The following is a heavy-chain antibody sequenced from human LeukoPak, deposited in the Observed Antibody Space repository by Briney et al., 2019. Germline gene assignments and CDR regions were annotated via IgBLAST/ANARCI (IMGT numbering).Heavy chain of an antibody. J-gene: IGHJ4*02. CDR2: IFSNGDT. CDR3: TRDQMNY. Sequence: GGSLRLSCTASAFTVSRNYMLWVGQAPGKGLEWVSLIFSNGDTHYADSVKGRFTISRDTSKNTVSLQMNSLRVEDTAMYYCTRDQMNYWGQGTLVTVSS. CDR1: AFTVSRNY. V-gene: IGHV3-53*01. D-gene: IGHD5-24*01.